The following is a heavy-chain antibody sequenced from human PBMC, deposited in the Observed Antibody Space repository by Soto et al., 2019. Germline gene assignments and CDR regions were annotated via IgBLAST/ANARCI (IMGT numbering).Heavy chain of an antibody. V-gene: IGHV1-69*12. CDR2: ISPIFNTT. D-gene: IGHD4-4*01. CDR3: AGEALTTNLRMPGMGYHYYGLDV. CDR1: GGTFSSYT. J-gene: IGHJ6*02. Sequence: QAHLEQSGAEVKKPGSSVKVSCKASGGTFSSYTITWVRQAPGQGLEWMGGISPIFNTTNYAQRFQDRVTTPADASTTIAYMEVSSQTSEDRAVYYCAGEALTTNLRMPGMGYHYYGLDVWGQGTTVTVSS.